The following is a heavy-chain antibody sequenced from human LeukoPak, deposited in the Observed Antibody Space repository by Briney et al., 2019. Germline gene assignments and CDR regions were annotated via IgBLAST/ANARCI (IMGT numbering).Heavy chain of an antibody. CDR1: GYTFTSYG. D-gene: IGHD2-15*01. J-gene: IGHJ6*02. CDR2: ISAYNGNT. Sequence: ASVKVSCKASGYTFTSYGISWVRQAPGQGLEWMGWISAYNGNTNYAQKLQGRVTMTTDTSTSTAYMELRSLRSDDTAVYYCARDRCCRGGSGYSLGHRCRGMDVWGQGTTVTVSS. CDR3: ARDRCCRGGSGYSLGHRCRGMDV. V-gene: IGHV1-18*01.